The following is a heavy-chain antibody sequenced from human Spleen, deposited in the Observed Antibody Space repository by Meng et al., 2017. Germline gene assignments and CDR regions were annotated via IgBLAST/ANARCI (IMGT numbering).Heavy chain of an antibody. V-gene: IGHV3-7*01. CDR1: GFTFPDYW. CDR3: ASRRGGTGRRDY. Sequence: ETLSLTCAASGFTFPDYWMTWVRQAPGKGLEWVANINTDGSKKYYADSVKGRFTISRDNAKNSMYLQMNSLRVEDTAVYYCASRRGGTGRRDYWGQGTLVTVSS. CDR2: INTDGSKK. D-gene: IGHD2-15*01. J-gene: IGHJ4*02.